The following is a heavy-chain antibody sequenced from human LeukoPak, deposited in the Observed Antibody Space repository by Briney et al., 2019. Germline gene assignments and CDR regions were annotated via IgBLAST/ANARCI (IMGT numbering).Heavy chain of an antibody. CDR2: IKQDGSEK. J-gene: IGHJ4*02. D-gene: IGHD4-23*01. CDR3: ARDGDYGGTFLFDY. CDR1: GFTFSSYR. Sequence: QPGGSLRLSCAASGFTFSSYRMSWVRQAPGKGLEWVANIKQDGSEKYYVDSVKGRFTISRDNAKNSLYLQMNSLRAEDTAVYYCARDGDYGGTFLFDYWGQGTLVTVSS. V-gene: IGHV3-7*01.